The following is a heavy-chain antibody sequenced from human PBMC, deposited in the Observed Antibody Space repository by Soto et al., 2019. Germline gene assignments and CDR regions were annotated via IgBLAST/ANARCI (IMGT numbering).Heavy chain of an antibody. CDR1: GFTFSCYA. CDR3: ARSTTGTIRRFDY. J-gene: IGHJ4*02. V-gene: IGHV3-23*01. Sequence: EVQLLESGGGLVQPGGSLRLSCAASGFTFSCYAMSWVRQAPGKGLEWVSAISGSGGSTYYADSVKGRFTISRDNSKHKLYLQMNSMRAEDTAVYYCARSTTGTIRRFDYWGQGTLVTFSS. D-gene: IGHD1-1*01. CDR2: ISGSGGST.